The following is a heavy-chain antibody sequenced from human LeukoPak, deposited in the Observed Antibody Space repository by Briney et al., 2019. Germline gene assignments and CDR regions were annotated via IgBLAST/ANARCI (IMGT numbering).Heavy chain of an antibody. J-gene: IGHJ4*02. D-gene: IGHD6-13*01. V-gene: IGHV4-59*01. Sequence: SETLSLTCTVSGDSMSSYYWSWLRQPPGKRLEWIGYIYYSGSTNYNPALKSRVTISVDTSKNQFSLRLSSVTAADTAVYYCARVTGYVMEDYFDYWGQGTLVTVSS. CDR2: IYYSGST. CDR3: ARVTGYVMEDYFDY. CDR1: GDSMSSYY.